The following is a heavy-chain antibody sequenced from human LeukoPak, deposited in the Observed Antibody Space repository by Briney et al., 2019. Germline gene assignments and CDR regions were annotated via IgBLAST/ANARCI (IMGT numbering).Heavy chain of an antibody. Sequence: SETLSLTCAVYGGSFSGYYWSWIRQPPGKGLEWIGEINHSGSTNYNPSLKSRVTISVDTSKNQFSLKLSSVTAADTAVYYCAGEQQWLVWGMDVWGQGSTVTVSS. CDR3: AGEQQWLVWGMDV. V-gene: IGHV4-34*01. D-gene: IGHD6-19*01. CDR1: GGSFSGYY. CDR2: INHSGST. J-gene: IGHJ6*02.